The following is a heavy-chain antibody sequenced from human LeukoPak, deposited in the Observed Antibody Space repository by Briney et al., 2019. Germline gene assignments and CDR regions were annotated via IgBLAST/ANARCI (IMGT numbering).Heavy chain of an antibody. Sequence: GGSLRLSCAASGFTFSSYAMSWVRQAPGKGLEWVSAISGSGGSTYYADSVKGRFTISRDNSKNTLYLQMNSLRAEDTAVYYCANGVSAYYYDSSGYYPKGAFDIWGQGTMVTVSS. CDR2: ISGSGGST. CDR1: GFTFSSYA. CDR3: ANGVSAYYYDSSGYYPKGAFDI. D-gene: IGHD3-22*01. J-gene: IGHJ3*02. V-gene: IGHV3-23*01.